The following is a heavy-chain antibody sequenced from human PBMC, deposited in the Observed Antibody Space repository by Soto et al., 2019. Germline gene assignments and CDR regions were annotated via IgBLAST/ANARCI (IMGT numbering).Heavy chain of an antibody. Sequence: SETLSLTCAVYGGSFSGYYWSWIRQHPGKGLEWIGEINHSGSTNYNPSLKSRVTISVDTSKNQFSLKLSSVTAADTAVYYCARAAGYSSGWYRGSGYFQHWGQGTLVTVSS. D-gene: IGHD6-19*01. CDR1: GGSFSGYY. V-gene: IGHV4-34*01. J-gene: IGHJ1*01. CDR3: ARAAGYSSGWYRGSGYFQH. CDR2: INHSGST.